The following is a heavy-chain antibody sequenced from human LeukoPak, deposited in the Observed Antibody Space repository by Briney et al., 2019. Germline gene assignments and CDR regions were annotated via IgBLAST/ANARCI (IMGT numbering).Heavy chain of an antibody. CDR3: AREYIVGGTPYFYYVDA. CDR2: VFTSGIT. CDR1: GGSIGGYS. V-gene: IGHV4-4*07. Sequence: SETLSLTCTVSGGSIGGYSWTWIRQSTGKGLEWIGRVFTSGITAYNPSLNSRVTMSVDTSDKHFSLNLTSVTVADTAVYYCAREYIVGGTPYFYYVDAWGKGTTVTVSS. J-gene: IGHJ6*03. D-gene: IGHD1-26*01.